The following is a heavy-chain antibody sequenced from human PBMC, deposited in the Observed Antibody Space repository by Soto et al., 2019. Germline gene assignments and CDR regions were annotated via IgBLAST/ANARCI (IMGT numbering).Heavy chain of an antibody. D-gene: IGHD3-9*01. CDR2: ISGSGDTI. CDR1: GFAFSDHY. CDR3: FDIFF. J-gene: IGHJ3*01. V-gene: IGHV3-11*01. Sequence: QVHLVESGGGLVKPGGSLRLSCAASGFAFSDHYMTWIRQAPGKGLEWISFISGSGDTIHYADSVRGRFTISRDNGKNSLYLQMSNMRAEDTAVYYCFDIFFWGQGKMVIVSS.